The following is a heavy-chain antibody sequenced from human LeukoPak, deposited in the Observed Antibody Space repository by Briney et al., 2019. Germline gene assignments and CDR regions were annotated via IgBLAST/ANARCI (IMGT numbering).Heavy chain of an antibody. D-gene: IGHD2-15*01. J-gene: IGHJ6*02. CDR2: ISYDGSNK. V-gene: IGHV3-30*18. CDR3: AKDLYLQYCRGSACYLNYYNMDV. Sequence: QPGRSLRLSCAASGFTFSSYGMHWVRQAPGKGLEWVAVISYDGSNKYYADSVKGRFTISRDNSKNTLYLQMNGLRAEDTAVYYCAKDLYLQYCRGSACYLNYYNMDVWGQGTTVAVSS. CDR1: GFTFSSYG.